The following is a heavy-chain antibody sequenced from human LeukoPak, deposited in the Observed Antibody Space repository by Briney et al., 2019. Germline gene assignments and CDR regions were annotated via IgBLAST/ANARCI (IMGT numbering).Heavy chain of an antibody. D-gene: IGHD3-3*01. CDR1: GFTFSSYG. V-gene: IGHV3-30*03. CDR2: ISYDGSNK. J-gene: IGHJ4*02. Sequence: PGGSLRLSCAASGFTFSSYGMHWVRQAPGKGLEWVAVISYDGSNKYYADSVKGRFTISRDNAKNSLYLQMNSLRVDDAATYYCARGLLEWLRLETYYFDYWGQGSQVTVSS. CDR3: ARGLLEWLRLETYYFDY.